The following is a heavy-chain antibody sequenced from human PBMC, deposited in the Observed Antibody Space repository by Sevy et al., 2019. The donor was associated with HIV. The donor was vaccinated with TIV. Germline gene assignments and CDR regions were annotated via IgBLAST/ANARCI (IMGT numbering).Heavy chain of an antibody. CDR3: ARTVVLVDGPRNWLDT. CDR1: GFTFNSYA. J-gene: IGHJ5*02. D-gene: IGHD2-8*02. CDR2: ITGSGGTT. V-gene: IGHV3-23*01. Sequence: GGSLRLSCAASGFTFNSYAMSWVRQAPGKGLEWVSSITGSGGTTYYTDSVKGRFTISRDNSKNTLFLQMNSLRAEDTAVYYCARTVVLVDGPRNWLDTWGQGTLVTVSS.